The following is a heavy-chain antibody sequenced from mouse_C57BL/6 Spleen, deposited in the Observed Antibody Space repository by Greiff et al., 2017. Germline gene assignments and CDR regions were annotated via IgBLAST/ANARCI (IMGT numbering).Heavy chain of an antibody. V-gene: IGHV14-2*01. Sequence: VHVKQSGAELVKPGASVKLSCTASGFNIKDYYMHWVKQRTEQGLEWIGRIDPEDGETKYAQKFKGKATITADTSSNTAYLLLSSLTSEDTSVYYCVLYDCYYAWFAYWGQGTLVTVSA. D-gene: IGHD2-3*01. CDR1: GFNIKDYY. J-gene: IGHJ3*01. CDR3: VLYDCYYAWFAY. CDR2: IDPEDGET.